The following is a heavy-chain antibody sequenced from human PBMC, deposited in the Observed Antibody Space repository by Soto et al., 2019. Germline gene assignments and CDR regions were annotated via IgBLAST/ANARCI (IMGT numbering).Heavy chain of an antibody. J-gene: IGHJ4*02. V-gene: IGHV4-39*01. CDR1: GESISSSSYY. CDR2: IYYSGRT. CDR3: ARRRTTVVTQAYFDH. Sequence: SETLSLTYIVSGESISSSSYYWGWIRQPPGKGLEWIGSIYYSGRTYYNPSFKSRVTISIDTSKNQFSLKLSSVTATDTAVYYCARRRTTVVTQAYFDHWGQGALVTVSS. D-gene: IGHD2-21*02.